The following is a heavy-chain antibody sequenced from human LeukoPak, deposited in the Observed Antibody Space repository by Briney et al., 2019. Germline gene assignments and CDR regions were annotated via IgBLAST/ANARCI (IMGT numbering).Heavy chain of an antibody. Sequence: SETLSLTCTVSGGSISSSSYYWGWIRQPPGKGLEWIGSIYYSGSTYYNPSLKSRVTISVDTSKNQFSLKLSSVTAADTAVYYCARVYDINLHYFDYWGQGTLVTVSS. CDR1: GGSISSSSYY. CDR2: IYYSGST. CDR3: ARVYDINLHYFDY. V-gene: IGHV4-39*01. D-gene: IGHD3-9*01. J-gene: IGHJ4*02.